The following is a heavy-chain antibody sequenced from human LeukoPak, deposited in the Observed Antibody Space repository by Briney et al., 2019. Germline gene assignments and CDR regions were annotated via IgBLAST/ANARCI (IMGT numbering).Heavy chain of an antibody. D-gene: IGHD3-3*02. Sequence: GESLKISCKGSGYSFTSYWIGWVRQMPGKGLEWMGIIYPGDSDTRYSPSFQGQVTISADKSISTAYLQWSSLKASDTAMYYCARQDHFWSGYSYYFDYWGQGTLVTVSS. J-gene: IGHJ4*02. CDR1: GYSFTSYW. CDR3: ARQDHFWSGYSYYFDY. V-gene: IGHV5-51*01. CDR2: IYPGDSDT.